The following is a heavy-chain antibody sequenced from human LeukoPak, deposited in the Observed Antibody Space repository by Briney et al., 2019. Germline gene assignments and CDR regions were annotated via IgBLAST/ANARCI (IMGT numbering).Heavy chain of an antibody. CDR1: GYTFTGYY. CDR2: INPNSGGT. D-gene: IGHD3-22*01. J-gene: IGHJ3*02. Sequence: ASVTVSCKASGYTFTGYYMHWVRQAPGQGLEWMGRINPNSGGTNYAQKFQGGVTMTRDTSISTAYMELSRLRSDDTAVYYCARGGYYYDSIALGGTAGDIWGQGTMVTVSS. CDR3: ARGGYYYDSIALGGTAGDI. V-gene: IGHV1-2*06.